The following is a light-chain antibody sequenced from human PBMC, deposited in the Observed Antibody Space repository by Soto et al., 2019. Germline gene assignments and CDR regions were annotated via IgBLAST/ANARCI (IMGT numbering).Light chain of an antibody. CDR1: QGISSY. Sequence: DIQLTQSPSFLSASVGDRVTITCRASQGISSYLAWYQQKPGKAPKLLIYAASTLQSGVPSRFSGSGSGTEFTLTISSLQPEDFATYYCQQLNSYPDVRFGQGTKVDIK. CDR3: QQLNSYPDVR. V-gene: IGKV1-9*01. J-gene: IGKJ1*01. CDR2: AAS.